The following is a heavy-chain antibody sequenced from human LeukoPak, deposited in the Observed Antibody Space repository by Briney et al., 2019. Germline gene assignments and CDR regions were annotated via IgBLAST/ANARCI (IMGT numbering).Heavy chain of an antibody. V-gene: IGHV3-21*01. Sequence: GGSLRLSCAASGFTFSSYSMNWVRQAPGKGLEWVSSISSSSSYIYYADSVKGRFTISRDNAKNSLYLQMNSLRAEDTAVYYCAREHYRAWGSGWFEFFDYWGQGTLVTVSS. CDR1: GFTFSSYS. CDR2: ISSSSSYI. J-gene: IGHJ4*02. D-gene: IGHD6-19*01. CDR3: AREHYRAWGSGWFEFFDY.